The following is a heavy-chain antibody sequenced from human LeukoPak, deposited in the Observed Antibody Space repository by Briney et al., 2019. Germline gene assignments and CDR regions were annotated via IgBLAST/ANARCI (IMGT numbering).Heavy chain of an antibody. CDR1: GFTFSSYW. D-gene: IGHD6-19*01. J-gene: IGHJ3*02. Sequence: HPGGSLRLSCAASGFTFSSYWMSWVRQAPGKGLEWVANIKQDGSEKYYVDSVKGRFTISRDNAKNSLYLQMNSLRAEDTAVYYCARYPPPRIAVAGVFDAFDIWGQGTMVTVSS. V-gene: IGHV3-7*01. CDR3: ARYPPPRIAVAGVFDAFDI. CDR2: IKQDGSEK.